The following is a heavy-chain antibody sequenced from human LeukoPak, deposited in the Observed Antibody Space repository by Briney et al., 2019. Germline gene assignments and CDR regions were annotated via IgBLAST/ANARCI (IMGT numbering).Heavy chain of an antibody. V-gene: IGHV3-53*01. J-gene: IGHJ4*02. CDR1: GFTVSSTY. CDR3: ARDRYCSGGTCRYFDY. D-gene: IGHD2-15*01. Sequence: GGSLRLSCAASGFTVSSTYMSWVRQAPGKGLEWVSLIYSGGNTYYADSVKGRFTISRDNSKNTLYLQMNSLRAEDTAVYYCARDRYCSGGTCRYFDYWGQGTLVTVSS. CDR2: IYSGGNT.